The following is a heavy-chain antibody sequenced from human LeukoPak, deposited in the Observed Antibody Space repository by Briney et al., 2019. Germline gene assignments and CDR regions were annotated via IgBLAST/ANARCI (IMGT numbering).Heavy chain of an antibody. CDR1: RFTFSSYW. Sequence: GGSLRLSCAASRFTFSSYWMSWVRQAPGKGLEWVANIKQDGSEKYYVDSVKGRFTISRDNAKNSLYLQMNSLRAEDTAVYYCARVSGNYYRWFDSWGQGTLVTVSS. D-gene: IGHD1-26*01. CDR2: IKQDGSEK. J-gene: IGHJ5*01. CDR3: ARVSGNYYRWFDS. V-gene: IGHV3-7*03.